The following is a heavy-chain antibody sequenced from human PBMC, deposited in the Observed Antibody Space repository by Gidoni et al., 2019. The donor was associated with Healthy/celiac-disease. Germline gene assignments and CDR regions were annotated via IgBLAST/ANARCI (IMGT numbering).Heavy chain of an antibody. J-gene: IGHJ4*02. CDR3: ARGGSSGGLLDY. CDR2: IIPIRGIA. V-gene: IGHV1-69*02. D-gene: IGHD6-6*01. Sequence: QVQLVQSGAEVKKPGSSVKFSCNASGCTFSSYTISLVRQAPGQGLEWMGRIIPIRGIANYAQKCQGRVTITADKSTSTAYMELSSLRSEDTAVYYCARGGSSGGLLDYWGQGTLVTVSA. CDR1: GCTFSSYT.